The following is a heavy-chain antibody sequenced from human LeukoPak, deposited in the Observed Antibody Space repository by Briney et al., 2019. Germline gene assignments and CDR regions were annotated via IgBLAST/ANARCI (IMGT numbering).Heavy chain of an antibody. CDR1: GFTFSSYA. V-gene: IGHV3-23*01. CDR2: ISGSGDNT. CDR3: AKGSYYDSSGSFYFDY. D-gene: IGHD3-22*01. Sequence: GRSLRLSCAASGFTFSSYAMSWVRQAPGKGLEWVSGISGSGDNTYYADSVKGRFTISRDNSKNTLYVQVNSLGTEDTAAYYCAKGSYYDSSGSFYFDYWGQGTLVTVSS. J-gene: IGHJ4*02.